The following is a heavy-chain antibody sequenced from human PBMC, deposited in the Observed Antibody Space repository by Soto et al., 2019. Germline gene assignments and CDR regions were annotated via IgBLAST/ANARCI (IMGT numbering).Heavy chain of an antibody. CDR2: ISGSGGST. CDR3: AKAVLLWFGESEAYYFDY. CDR1: VFTFSSYA. V-gene: IGHV3-23*01. D-gene: IGHD3-10*01. Sequence: GGSLRLSCAASVFTFSSYAMIWVRQAPGKGLEWVSAISGSGGSTYYADSVKGRFTISRDNSKNTLYLQMNSLRAEDTAVYYCAKAVLLWFGESEAYYFDYWGQGTLVTVSS. J-gene: IGHJ4*02.